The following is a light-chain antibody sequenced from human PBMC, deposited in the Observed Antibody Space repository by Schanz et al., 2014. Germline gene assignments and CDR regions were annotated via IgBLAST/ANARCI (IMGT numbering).Light chain of an antibody. Sequence: EIVLTQSPATLSLSPGERATLSCRASQSAGSFLAWYQQKPGQAPRLLIYDASNRATGIPARFGGSGSGTDFTLTISSLQAEDVAVYYCQQYDSSPWTFGQGTRVEIK. CDR1: QSAGSF. CDR2: DAS. J-gene: IGKJ1*01. V-gene: IGKV3-11*01. CDR3: QQYDSSPWT.